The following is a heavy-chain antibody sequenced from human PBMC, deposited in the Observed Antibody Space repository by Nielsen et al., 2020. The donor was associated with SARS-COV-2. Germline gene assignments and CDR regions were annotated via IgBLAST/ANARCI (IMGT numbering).Heavy chain of an antibody. D-gene: IGHD3-3*01. CDR1: GYTFTSYG. J-gene: IGHJ5*02. CDR3: ARDGLDDYDFWSGYSFNWFDP. V-gene: IGHV1-18*01. Sequence: ASVKVSCKASGYTFTSYGISWVRQAPGQGLEWMGWISAYNGNTNYAQKLQGRVTMTTDTSTSTAYMELRSLRSDDTAVYYCARDGLDDYDFWSGYSFNWFDPWGQGTLVTVSS. CDR2: ISAYNGNT.